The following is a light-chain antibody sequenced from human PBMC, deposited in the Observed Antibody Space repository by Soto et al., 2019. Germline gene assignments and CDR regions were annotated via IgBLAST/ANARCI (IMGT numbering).Light chain of an antibody. Sequence: AIRMTQSPSSLSASTGDRVTITCRASQGIRSYLAWYEQKPGKAPKLLIYAASTLQSGAPSRFSGSGSGTDYALTISCLQSEDFATYYCQQYYSYPITFGQGTRLEIK. CDR1: QGIRSY. CDR2: AAS. J-gene: IGKJ5*01. V-gene: IGKV1-8*01. CDR3: QQYYSYPIT.